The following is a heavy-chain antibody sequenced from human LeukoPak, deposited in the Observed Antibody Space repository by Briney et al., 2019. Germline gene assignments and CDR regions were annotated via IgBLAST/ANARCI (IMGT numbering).Heavy chain of an antibody. Sequence: PSETLSLTCAVYGGSFSGYYWGWIRQPPGKGLEWIGEINHSGSTNYNPSLKSRVTISVDTSKNQFSLKLSSVTAADTAVYYCARGRNNWNYRVWFDYWGQGTLVTVSS. CDR3: ARGRNNWNYRVWFDY. D-gene: IGHD1-7*01. J-gene: IGHJ4*02. V-gene: IGHV4-34*01. CDR2: INHSGST. CDR1: GGSFSGYY.